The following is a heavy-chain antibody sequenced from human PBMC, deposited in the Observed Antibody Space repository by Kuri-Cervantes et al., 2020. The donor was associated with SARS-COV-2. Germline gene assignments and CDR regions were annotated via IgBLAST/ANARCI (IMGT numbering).Heavy chain of an antibody. CDR1: GFTFSSYA. Sequence: LSLTCAASGFTFSSYAMHWVRQAPGKGLEWVAVISYDGSNKYYADSVKGRFTISRDNSKNTLYLQMNSPRAEDTAVYYCVRDGDHWNFDYWGQGTLVTVSS. V-gene: IGHV3-30*01. CDR2: ISYDGSNK. D-gene: IGHD1-1*01. J-gene: IGHJ4*02. CDR3: VRDGDHWNFDY.